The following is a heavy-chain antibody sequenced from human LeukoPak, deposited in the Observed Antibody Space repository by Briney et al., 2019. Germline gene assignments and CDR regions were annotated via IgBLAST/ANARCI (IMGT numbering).Heavy chain of an antibody. CDR2: IRTKPSGGTT. CDR1: GFTFGDYC. V-gene: IGHV3-49*04. CDR3: ARRGFTHGYLDF. Sequence: GSLRLSCTASGFTFGDYCMGWVRQAPGKGLEWVGFIRTKPSGGTTEFAASVKGRFTISRDGSKSIASLQMDSLRSEDTAVYYCARRGFTHGYLDFWGQGTLVTVSS. J-gene: IGHJ4*02. D-gene: IGHD5-18*01.